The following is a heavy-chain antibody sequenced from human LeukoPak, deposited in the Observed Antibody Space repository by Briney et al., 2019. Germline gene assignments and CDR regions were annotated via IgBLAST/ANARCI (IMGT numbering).Heavy chain of an antibody. J-gene: IGHJ4*02. CDR3: ARGDMVRDPLEVY. CDR2: IYYSGST. CDR1: GGSISSGDYY. Sequence: PSETLSLTCTVSGGSISSGDYYWSWIRQPPGKGLEWIGYIYYSGSTNYNPSLKSRVTISVDTSKNQFSLKLSSVTAADTAVYYCARGDMVRDPLEVYWGQGTLVTVSS. V-gene: IGHV4-30-4*08. D-gene: IGHD3-10*01.